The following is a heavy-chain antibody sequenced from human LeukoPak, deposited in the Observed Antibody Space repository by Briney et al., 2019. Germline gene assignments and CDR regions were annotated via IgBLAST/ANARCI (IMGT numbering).Heavy chain of an antibody. D-gene: IGHD3-22*01. J-gene: IGHJ4*02. CDR1: EFTVSSSY. CDR3: ARDRDYYDSSGYHY. V-gene: IGHV3-53*01. Sequence: GGSLRLSCAASEFTVSSSYMSWVRQAPGKGLEWVSTIYSGGGTYYADSVKGRFTISRDNSRNTLYLRMNSLRAEDTAVYYCARDRDYYDSSGYHYWGQGTLVTVSS. CDR2: IYSGGGT.